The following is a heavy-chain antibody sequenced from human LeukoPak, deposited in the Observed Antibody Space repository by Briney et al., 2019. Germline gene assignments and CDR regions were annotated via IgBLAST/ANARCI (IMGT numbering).Heavy chain of an antibody. J-gene: IGHJ4*02. CDR1: GGSISSSSYY. Sequence: PSETLSLTCTVSGGSISSSSYYWGWIRQPPGKGLEWIGSIYYSGSTYYNPSLKSRVTISVDTSKNQFSLKLSSVTAADTAVYYCARGEYYYGSGSYFYWGQGTLVTVSS. CDR3: ARGEYYYGSGSYFY. D-gene: IGHD3-10*01. CDR2: IYYSGST. V-gene: IGHV4-39*01.